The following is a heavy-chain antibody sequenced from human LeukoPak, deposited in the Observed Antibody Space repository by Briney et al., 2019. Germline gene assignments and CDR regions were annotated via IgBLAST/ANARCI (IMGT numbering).Heavy chain of an antibody. CDR1: GFTFAYHD. Sequence: EGSLRLSCAASGFTFAYHDMHWVRQAPGKGLEWIAGIGSASDTYYSDSVKGRFTISRENGKNSFHLQMNSLSAGDTAVYYCARGPGFIGGAIDTFDFWGQGSLVTVSS. V-gene: IGHV3-13*01. J-gene: IGHJ4*02. CDR2: IGSASDT. D-gene: IGHD1-26*01. CDR3: ARGPGFIGGAIDTFDF.